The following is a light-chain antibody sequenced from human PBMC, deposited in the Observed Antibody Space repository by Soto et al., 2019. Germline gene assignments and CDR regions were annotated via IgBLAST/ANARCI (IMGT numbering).Light chain of an antibody. CDR2: DVT. J-gene: IGLJ1*01. CDR1: SSDVGAYNH. V-gene: IGLV2-14*03. Sequence: QSALTQPASVSGSPGQSITISCTGTSSDVGAYNHVSWYQQHPGKAPKVMIYDVTNRPSGVSNNFSGSKSGNTASLTISGLQAEDEADYYCSSYTSSSTDVFGTGTKLTVL. CDR3: SSYTSSSTDV.